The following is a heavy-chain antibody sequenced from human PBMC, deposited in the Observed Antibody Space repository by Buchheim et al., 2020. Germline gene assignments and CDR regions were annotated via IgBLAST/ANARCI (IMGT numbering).Heavy chain of an antibody. CDR2: INPDSGVT. V-gene: IGHV1-2*02. CDR1: GYTFTDYY. CDR3: ARDFCTGGSCYGMDV. D-gene: IGHD2-8*02. Sequence: QVQLVQSGAEVKNPGASVKVSCKASGYTFTDYYLHWVRQAPGQGLEWMGWINPDSGVTKYVQKFQGRVTMTRDTSISTAYMELSRLRSDDTAEYYCARDFCTGGSCYGMDVWGQGTT. J-gene: IGHJ6*02.